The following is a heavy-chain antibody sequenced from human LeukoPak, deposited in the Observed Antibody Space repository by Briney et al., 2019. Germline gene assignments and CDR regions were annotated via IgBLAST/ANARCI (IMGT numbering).Heavy chain of an antibody. CDR1: GFTFSSYG. CDR3: AKVGRSTYSSSWYGEDYFDY. CDR2: VWYDGSNK. V-gene: IGHV3-33*06. J-gene: IGHJ4*02. Sequence: GGSLRLSCAASGFTFSSYGMHWVRQAPGKGLEWVAVVWYDGSNKYYADSVKGRFTIFRDNSKNTLYLQMNSLRAEDTAVYYCAKVGRSTYSSSWYGEDYFDYWGQGTLVTVSS. D-gene: IGHD6-13*01.